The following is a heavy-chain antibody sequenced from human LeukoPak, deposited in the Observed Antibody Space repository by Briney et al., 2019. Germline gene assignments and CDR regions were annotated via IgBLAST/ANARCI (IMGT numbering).Heavy chain of an antibody. CDR3: ARQHSSGYYSPHYYYGMDV. J-gene: IGHJ6*02. D-gene: IGHD3-22*01. CDR2: ISAYKGNT. Sequence: GASVKVSCKASGYTFTTYGISWVRQAPGQGLEWMGGISAYKGNTNYAQKLQGRVTMTTETSTSTAYMELRSLRSDDTAVYYCARQHSSGYYSPHYYYGMDVWGQGTTVTVSS. CDR1: GYTFTTYG. V-gene: IGHV1-18*01.